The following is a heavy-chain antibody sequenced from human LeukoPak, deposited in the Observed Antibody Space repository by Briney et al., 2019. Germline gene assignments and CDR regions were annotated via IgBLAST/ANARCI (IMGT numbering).Heavy chain of an antibody. Sequence: PGGSLRLSCAASGFTFSSYSMNWVRQAPGKGLEWVSYISSSSSTIYYADSVKGRFTISRDNAKNSLYLQMNSLRAEDTAVYYCARDLGGWGNSNGMDVWGQGTTVTVSS. CDR3: ARDLGGWGNSNGMDV. CDR1: GFTFSSYS. CDR2: ISSSSSTI. J-gene: IGHJ6*02. D-gene: IGHD3-16*01. V-gene: IGHV3-48*04.